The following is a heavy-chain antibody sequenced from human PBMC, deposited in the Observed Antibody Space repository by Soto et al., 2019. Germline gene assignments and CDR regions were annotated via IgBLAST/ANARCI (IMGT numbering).Heavy chain of an antibody. Sequence: GASVKVSCKASGYTFTSYGISWVRQAPGQGLEWMGWISAYNGNTNYAQKLQGRVTMTTDTSTSTAYMELRSLRSDDTAVYYCARAPSIVVVPAEYYYDYYYLDVWGKGTTVTVSS. D-gene: IGHD2-2*01. CDR2: ISAYNGNT. CDR1: GYTFTSYG. V-gene: IGHV1-18*01. CDR3: ARAPSIVVVPAEYYYDYYYLDV. J-gene: IGHJ6*03.